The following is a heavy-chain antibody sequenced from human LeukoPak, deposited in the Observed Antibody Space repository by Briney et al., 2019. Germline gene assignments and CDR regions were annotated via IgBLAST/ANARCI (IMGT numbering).Heavy chain of an antibody. V-gene: IGHV4-39*01. CDR2: IYYSGST. Sequence: SETLSLTCTVSGGSISSSSYYWGWIRQPPGKGLEWIGSIYYSGSTYYNPSLKSRVTISVDTSKNQFSLKLSSVTAADTAVYYCARHIDGLNPPDYWGQGTLVTVSS. J-gene: IGHJ4*02. CDR3: ARHIDGLNPPDY. D-gene: IGHD2-15*01. CDR1: GGSISSSSYY.